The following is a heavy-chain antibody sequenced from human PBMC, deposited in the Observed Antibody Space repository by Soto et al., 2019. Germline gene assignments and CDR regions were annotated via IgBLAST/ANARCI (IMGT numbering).Heavy chain of an antibody. J-gene: IGHJ6*02. CDR1: VNTFRNHG. V-gene: IGHV1-18*01. Sequence: QVHLEQSGAEVKKPGASVKVTCKASVNTFRNHGISWVRQAPGQGLEWMGWISPYNANTNYAQKFQGRVSMTTDTATNTAYRELRSLRSYDTAVYYCATLRTSSSHTHYYFGMDVWGQGTTVTVSS. CDR3: ATLRTSSSHTHYYFGMDV. CDR2: ISPYNANT. D-gene: IGHD2-2*01.